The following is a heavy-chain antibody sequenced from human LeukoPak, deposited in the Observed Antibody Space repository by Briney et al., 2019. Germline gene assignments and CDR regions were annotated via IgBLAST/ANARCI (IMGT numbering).Heavy chain of an antibody. Sequence: PSETLSLTCTVSGDSIRNYYWSWLRQSPGKGLEWIGYIYYSGSTNYHPSLKSRVTISQDTSKNQFSLKLSSVPAADTAVYYCARETCSGGSCFQFDFWGQGTLVTV. J-gene: IGHJ4*02. CDR3: ARETCSGGSCFQFDF. CDR1: GDSIRNYY. CDR2: IYYSGST. V-gene: IGHV4-59*01. D-gene: IGHD2-15*01.